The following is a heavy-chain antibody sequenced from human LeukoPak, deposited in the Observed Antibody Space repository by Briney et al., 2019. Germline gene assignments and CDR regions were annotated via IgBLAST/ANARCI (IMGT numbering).Heavy chain of an antibody. CDR3: ARELNYDSSGYYFDY. Sequence: ASVKVSCKASGYTFTVYFMHWVRQAPGQGLEWMGWINPNSGGTNYAQKFQGRVTMTRDASISTAYMELSRLRSDDTAVYYCARELNYDSSGYYFDYWGQGTLVTVSS. V-gene: IGHV1-2*02. CDR1: GYTFTVYF. D-gene: IGHD3-22*01. CDR2: INPNSGGT. J-gene: IGHJ4*02.